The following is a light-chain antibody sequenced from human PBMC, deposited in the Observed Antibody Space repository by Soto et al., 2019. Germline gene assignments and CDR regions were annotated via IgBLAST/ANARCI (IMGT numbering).Light chain of an antibody. J-gene: IGLJ1*01. Sequence: QSVLTQPASVSGSPGQSITISCTGTSSDVGGYNYVSWYQQYPGKAPKLMIYDVSNRPSGVSNRFSGSKSGNTASLTISGLQAEDEADYYCSSYTSSSTLEVFGTGTRSPS. V-gene: IGLV2-14*01. CDR3: SSYTSSSTLEV. CDR1: SSDVGGYNY. CDR2: DVS.